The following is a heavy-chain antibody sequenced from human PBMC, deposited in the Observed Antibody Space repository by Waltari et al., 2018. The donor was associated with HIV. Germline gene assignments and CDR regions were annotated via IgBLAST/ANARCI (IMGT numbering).Heavy chain of an antibody. CDR2: IRWNSGNI. J-gene: IGHJ6*02. D-gene: IGHD2-8*01. V-gene: IGHV3-9*01. CDR3: AKDMGIFYAYGMDV. CDR1: GFKFGNYA. Sequence: EAQLVESGGGSVQPGRSLRLSCAASGFKFGNYAMNWVRQAPGKALGGVSGIRWNSGNIGYADSVKGRFTISRENGKNSLYLQMNSLRSEDTGLYYCAKDMGIFYAYGMDVWGQGTAVTVSS.